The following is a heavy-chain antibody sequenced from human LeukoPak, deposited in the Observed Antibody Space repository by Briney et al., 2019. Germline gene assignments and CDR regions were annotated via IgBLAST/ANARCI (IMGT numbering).Heavy chain of an antibody. J-gene: IGHJ4*02. Sequence: GGVLRLSCAASGFTFSSYGMHWVRQAPGKGLEWVAVIACDGSNKYYADSVKGRFSISRDNSKNTLYLQMNSLRAEDTAVFYCAKDPRGYSYGYFDYWGQGALVTVSS. D-gene: IGHD5-18*01. CDR1: GFTFSSYG. CDR3: AKDPRGYSYGYFDY. V-gene: IGHV3-30*18. CDR2: IACDGSNK.